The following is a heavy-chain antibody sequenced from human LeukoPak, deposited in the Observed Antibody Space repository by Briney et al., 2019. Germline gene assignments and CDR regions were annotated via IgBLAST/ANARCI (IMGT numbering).Heavy chain of an antibody. Sequence: SGGSLRLSCAASGFTFSGYDMHWLRQATGKGLEWVSGIGIPGDTHYPGSVKGRFTISRENAKNSFYLQMNSLRAEDTAVYYCARAHVAAGLAFDIWGQGTMVTVSS. CDR1: GFTFSGYD. D-gene: IGHD6-25*01. CDR3: ARAHVAAGLAFDI. V-gene: IGHV3-13*01. J-gene: IGHJ3*02. CDR2: IGIPGDT.